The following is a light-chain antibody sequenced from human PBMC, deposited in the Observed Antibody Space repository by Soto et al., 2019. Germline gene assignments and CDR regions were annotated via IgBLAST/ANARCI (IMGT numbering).Light chain of an antibody. V-gene: IGKV3-15*01. CDR1: QSISDS. J-gene: IGKJ1*01. CDR2: SAS. CDR3: QQYNNWPWT. Sequence: EIVLTQSPATLSVSPGGRATLSCRAIQSISDSVAWYQQKPGQPPRLLIYSASRGATGFPARFSGSGSGTDFTLTISSLQSADFAVYYCQQYNNWPWTFGQGTKVDIK.